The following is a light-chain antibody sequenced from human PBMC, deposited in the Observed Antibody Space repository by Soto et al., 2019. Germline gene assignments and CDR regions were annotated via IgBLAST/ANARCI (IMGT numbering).Light chain of an antibody. CDR2: ANN. Sequence: QPVLTQPPSVSGAPGQRVTISCTGSSSNIGAGYDVHWYQQLPGRAPKLLIYANNNRPSGVPDRFSGSRSGTSASLAITGLQAEDEADYSCQSYDSSLSGFYVFGTGTKVPS. CDR1: SSNIGAGYD. CDR3: QSYDSSLSGFYV. V-gene: IGLV1-40*01. J-gene: IGLJ1*01.